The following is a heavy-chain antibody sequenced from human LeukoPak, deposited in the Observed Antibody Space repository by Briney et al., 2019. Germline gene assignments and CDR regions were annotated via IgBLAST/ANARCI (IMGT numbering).Heavy chain of an antibody. CDR2: IWYDGSNK. D-gene: IGHD3-22*01. V-gene: IGHV3-33*01. CDR3: AREQYYYDSSGPHDAFDI. CDR1: GFTFSSYG. J-gene: IGHJ3*02. Sequence: GGSLRLSCAASGFTFSSYGMHWVRQAPGKGLEWVAVIWYDGSNKYYADSVKGRFTISRDNSKNTLYLQMNSLRAEDTAVYYCAREQYYYDSSGPHDAFDIWGQGTMVTVSS.